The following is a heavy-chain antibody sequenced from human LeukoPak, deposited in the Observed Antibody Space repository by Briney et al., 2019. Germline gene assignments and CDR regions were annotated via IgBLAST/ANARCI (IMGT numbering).Heavy chain of an antibody. V-gene: IGHV1-18*01. CDR1: GYTFTSYG. Sequence: GASVKVSCKAFGYTFTSYGISWVRQAPGQGLEWMGWISAYNGNTNYAQKLQGRVTMTTDTSTSTAYMELRSLRSDDTAVYYCARVWELLENLGWFDPWGQGTLVTVSS. CDR2: ISAYNGNT. J-gene: IGHJ5*02. CDR3: ARVWELLENLGWFDP. D-gene: IGHD1-26*01.